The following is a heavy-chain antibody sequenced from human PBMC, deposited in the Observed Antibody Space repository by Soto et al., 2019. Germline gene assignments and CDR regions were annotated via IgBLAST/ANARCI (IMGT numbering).Heavy chain of an antibody. V-gene: IGHV4-30-4*01. D-gene: IGHD4-17*01. CDR1: GVSINSADFY. CDR2: IYHTGSS. J-gene: IGHJ4*02. Sequence: SEALSLTCTVSGVSINSADFYWSWIRQAPGKGLEWIGYIYHTGSSQHHPSLRGRVDISMDTSKNQFSLELRSVTAADTAMYYCAREVLDTTVDYYFEHWGQGGMVHVSS. CDR3: AREVLDTTVDYYFEH.